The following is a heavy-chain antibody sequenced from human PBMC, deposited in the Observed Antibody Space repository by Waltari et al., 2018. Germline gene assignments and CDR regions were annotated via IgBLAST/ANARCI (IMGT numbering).Heavy chain of an antibody. CDR2: INHSGST. Sequence: QVQLQQWGAGLLKPSETLSLTCAVYGGSFSGYYWSWIRQPPGKGLEWIGEINHSGSTNYNPSLKSRVTISVDTSKNQFSLKRSSVTAADTAVYYCASLPSRYSSGWELKAFDYWGQGTLVTVSS. V-gene: IGHV4-34*01. J-gene: IGHJ4*02. D-gene: IGHD6-19*01. CDR3: ASLPSRYSSGWELKAFDY. CDR1: GGSFSGYY.